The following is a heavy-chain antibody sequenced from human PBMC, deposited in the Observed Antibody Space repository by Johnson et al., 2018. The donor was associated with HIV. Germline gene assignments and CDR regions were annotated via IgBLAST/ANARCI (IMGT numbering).Heavy chain of an antibody. V-gene: IGHV3-30*03. CDR2: ISYDGSNK. CDR3: ARVLGPYAFDI. Sequence: QVQLVESGGGVVQPGRSLRLSCAASGFTFGSFGMHWVRQAPGKGLEWVAVISYDGSNKYYADSVKGRFTISRDNSKNTLYLQMNSRRAEDTAVYYCARVLGPYAFDIWGRGTMVTVSS. CDR1: GFTFGSFG. J-gene: IGHJ3*02.